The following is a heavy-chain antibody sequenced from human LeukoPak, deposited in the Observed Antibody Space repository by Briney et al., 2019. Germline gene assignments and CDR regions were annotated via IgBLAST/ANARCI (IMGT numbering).Heavy chain of an antibody. D-gene: IGHD4-11*01. Sequence: GASVKVSCKVSGYTLTELSIHWVRQAPGQGLEWMGWNDPNSGGTNYAQNFRGRVTMTRDTSIRTAYMELSSLRSDDTAVYYCTRDAPTAQGGYWGQGTLVTVSS. CDR1: GYTLTELS. CDR2: NDPNSGGT. V-gene: IGHV1-2*02. CDR3: TRDAPTAQGGY. J-gene: IGHJ4*02.